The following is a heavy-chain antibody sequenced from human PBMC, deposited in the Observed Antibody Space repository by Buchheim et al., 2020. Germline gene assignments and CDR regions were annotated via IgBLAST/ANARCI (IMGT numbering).Heavy chain of an antibody. CDR2: ISGSSGST. Sequence: VQLVESGGGLVKPGGSLRLSCAASGFTFSDYYMSWIRQAPGKGLEWVSAISGSSGSTYYADSVKGRFTISRDNSKNTLYLQMNSLRAEDTAVYYCAKGDFPYYDILTGFKRYYYGMDVWGQGTT. J-gene: IGHJ6*02. CDR3: AKGDFPYYDILTGFKRYYYGMDV. D-gene: IGHD3-9*01. CDR1: GFTFSDYY. V-gene: IGHV3-23*04.